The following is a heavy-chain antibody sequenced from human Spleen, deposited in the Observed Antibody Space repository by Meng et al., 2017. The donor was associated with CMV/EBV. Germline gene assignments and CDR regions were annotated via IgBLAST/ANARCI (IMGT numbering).Heavy chain of an antibody. V-gene: IGHV3-48*03. CDR2: ISRSGTTI. D-gene: IGHD2-2*01. Sequence: GESLKISCAGSGFTFSAYEMNWVRQAPGKGLEWVSYISRSGTTIYYADSVNGRFTISRDNAKNSLHLQMNSLRAEDTAVYYCARGLLGIVVVPAVIGAFDIWGQGTMVTVSS. CDR3: ARGLLGIVVVPAVIGAFDI. J-gene: IGHJ3*02. CDR1: GFTFSAYE.